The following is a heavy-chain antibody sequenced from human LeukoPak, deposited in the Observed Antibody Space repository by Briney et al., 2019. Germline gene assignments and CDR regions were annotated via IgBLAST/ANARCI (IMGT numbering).Heavy chain of an antibody. CDR3: ASYRYCTSARCYLFDH. J-gene: IGHJ4*02. CDR2: IYPSGTT. V-gene: IGHV4-30-2*01. Sequence: SQTLSLTCAVSGGSIISSVYSWRWVRQPPGKGLEWIGYIYPSGTTYYSPSLKSRLSISVDGSRNQFSLKLSSVTAADTAVYYCASYRYCTSARCYLFDHWGQGALVTVSS. CDR1: GGSIISSVYS. D-gene: IGHD2-2*01.